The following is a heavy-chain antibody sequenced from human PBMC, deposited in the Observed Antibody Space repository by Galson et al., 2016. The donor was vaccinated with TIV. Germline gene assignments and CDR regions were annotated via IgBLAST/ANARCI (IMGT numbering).Heavy chain of an antibody. CDR1: GFSFRNYV. CDR2: LSLSGTYT. D-gene: IGHD1-26*01. CDR3: AKVGKSGDYSWDAFDV. Sequence: SLRLSCAASGFSFRNYVMSWVRLAPGKGLERVSSLSLSGTYTYYADSVKGRFTISRDNSKYTLFLHLNSLRAGDTAIYYCAKVGKSGDYSWDAFDVWGQGTVSPCLQ. J-gene: IGHJ3*01. V-gene: IGHV3-23*01.